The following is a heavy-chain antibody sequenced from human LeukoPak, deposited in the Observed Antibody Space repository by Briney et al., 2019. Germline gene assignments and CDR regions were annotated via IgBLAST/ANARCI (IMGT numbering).Heavy chain of an antibody. Sequence: SETLSLTCGVSGGSITTTNYWSWIRQPPGKGLEWIGYIYHSGSTNYNPSLKSRVTIPIDTSKNQFSLKLRSVTAADTAVYYCAREVPIVRGLRWDYWGQGTLVTVSS. D-gene: IGHD3-10*01. CDR3: AREVPIVRGLRWDY. J-gene: IGHJ4*02. CDR2: IYHSGST. CDR1: GGSITTTNY. V-gene: IGHV4-59*01.